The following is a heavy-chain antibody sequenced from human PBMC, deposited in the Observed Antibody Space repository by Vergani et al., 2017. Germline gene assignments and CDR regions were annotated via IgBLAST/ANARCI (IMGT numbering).Heavy chain of an antibody. J-gene: IGHJ6*03. CDR2: INSDGDST. D-gene: IGHD1-26*01. CDR3: ARDGWELLDYFYYMDV. V-gene: IGHV3-74*01. CDR1: GFTFSNYW. Sequence: VQLVESGGGLVQPGGSLRLSCTASGFTFSNYWMQWVRQAPGKGVMWVSRINSDGDSTSYADSVKDRFTISRDNAKNTLYLQMDSLRAEDTAVYYCARDGWELLDYFYYMDVWGKGTTVTVSS.